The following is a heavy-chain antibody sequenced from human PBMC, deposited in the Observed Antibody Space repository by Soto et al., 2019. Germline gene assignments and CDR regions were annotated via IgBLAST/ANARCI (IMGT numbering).Heavy chain of an antibody. CDR1: GFAFSSYA. V-gene: IGHV3-23*01. CDR3: AKARTTVTPAY. J-gene: IGHJ4*02. CDR2: ITNSGGST. Sequence: EVQLLESGGDLVQPGGSLRLSCAASGFAFSSYAMSWVRQAPGKGLEWVSGITNSGGSTYYADSVKGRFTISRDNSKNPLYLQMNSLRAEDTAVYYCAKARTTVTPAYWGQGTLVTVSS. D-gene: IGHD4-17*01.